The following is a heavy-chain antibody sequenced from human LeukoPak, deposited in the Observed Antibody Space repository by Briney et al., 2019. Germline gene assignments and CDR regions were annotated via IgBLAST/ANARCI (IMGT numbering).Heavy chain of an antibody. Sequence: ASVKVSCEASGYTFTGYYMHWVRQAPGQGLEWMGWINPNSGGTNYAQKFQGRVTMTRDTSISTAYMELSRLRSDDTAVYYCARVRYEYSSSFSYFDYWGQGTLVTVSS. CDR3: ARVRYEYSSSFSYFDY. D-gene: IGHD6-6*01. V-gene: IGHV1-2*02. CDR2: INPNSGGT. J-gene: IGHJ4*02. CDR1: GYTFTGYY.